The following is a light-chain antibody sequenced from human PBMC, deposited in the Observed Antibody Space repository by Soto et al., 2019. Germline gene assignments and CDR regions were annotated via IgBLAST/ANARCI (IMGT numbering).Light chain of an antibody. CDR2: DVT. J-gene: IGLJ1*01. V-gene: IGLV2-11*01. Sequence: QPALTQPRSVSGSPGQSVTISCTGANNDVSTYNYVSWYQQHPGEAPKLLIYDVTKRPSGVPDRFSASKSGNTASLSISGLQTDDEADYYCCSYTSSSTLYVFGTGTKVTVL. CDR1: NNDVSTYNY. CDR3: CSYTSSSTLYV.